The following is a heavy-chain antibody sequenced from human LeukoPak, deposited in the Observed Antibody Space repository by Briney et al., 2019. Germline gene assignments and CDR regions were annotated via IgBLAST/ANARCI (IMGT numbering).Heavy chain of an antibody. CDR1: GGTIRGYY. V-gene: IGHV4-59*08. Sequence: SETLSLTRTDSGGTIRGYYWSWIPQPPGKGLEMIGYIYYSGTTEYNPSLQSRITISVETSKNQLSLRLSSVTAADTAVYYCARLGGGSYPPFDYWGQGTLVSVSS. CDR3: ARLGGGSYPPFDY. J-gene: IGHJ4*02. CDR2: IYYSGTT. D-gene: IGHD1-26*01.